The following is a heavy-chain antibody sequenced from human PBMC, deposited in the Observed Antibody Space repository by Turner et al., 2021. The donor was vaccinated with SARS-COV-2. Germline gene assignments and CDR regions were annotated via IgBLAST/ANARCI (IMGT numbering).Heavy chain of an antibody. D-gene: IGHD4-17*01. CDR3: ARDHLDPSTVTTWRGFDP. CDR1: GGLISSGGYY. V-gene: IGHV4-31*03. CDR2: IYYSGST. Sequence: QVQLQESGPGLVKPSQTLSLTCTVSGGLISSGGYYWSWIRQHPGKGLEWIGYIYYSGSTYYNPSLKSRVTISVDTSKNQFSLKLSSVTAADTAVYYCARDHLDPSTVTTWRGFDPWGQGTLVTVSS. J-gene: IGHJ5*02.